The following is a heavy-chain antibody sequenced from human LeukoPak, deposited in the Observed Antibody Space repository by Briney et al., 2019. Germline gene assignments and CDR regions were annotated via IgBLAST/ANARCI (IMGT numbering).Heavy chain of an antibody. J-gene: IGHJ4*02. V-gene: IGHV3-72*01. CDR2: TRNKANSYTT. CDR1: GFTFSSYG. Sequence: GGSLRLSCAASGFTFSSYGMSWVRQAPGKGLEWVGRTRNKANSYTTEYAASVKGRFTISRDDSKNSLYLQMNSLKTEDTAVCSCARIAYCSGGNCYHYDYWGQGTLVTVSS. CDR3: ARIAYCSGGNCYHYDY. D-gene: IGHD2-15*01.